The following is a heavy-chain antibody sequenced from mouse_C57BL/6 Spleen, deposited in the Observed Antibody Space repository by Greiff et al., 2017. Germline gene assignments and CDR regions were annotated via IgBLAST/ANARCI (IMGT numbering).Heavy chain of an antibody. CDR2: ISYDGSN. V-gene: IGHV3-6*01. CDR1: GYSITSGYY. Sequence: EVQRVESGPGLVKPSQSLSLTCSVTGYSITSGYYWNWIRQFPGNKLEWMGYISYDGSNNYNPSLKNRISITRDTSKNQFFLKLNSVTTEDTATYYCARSLPTYYDYDGFAYWGQGTLVTVSA. CDR3: ARSLPTYYDYDGFAY. D-gene: IGHD2-4*01. J-gene: IGHJ3*01.